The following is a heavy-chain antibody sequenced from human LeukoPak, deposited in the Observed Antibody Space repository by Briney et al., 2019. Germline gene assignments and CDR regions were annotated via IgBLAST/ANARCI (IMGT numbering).Heavy chain of an antibody. V-gene: IGHV3-7*01. J-gene: IGHJ4*02. Sequence: AGGSLRLSCAASAFTFSSYWMTWVRQAPGKGLEWVANIKQDGSEKYYVDSVKGRFTISRDNAKNSLYLQMNSLRAEDTAMYYCAREGGNSGYDLFDYWGQGTLVTVSS. CDR2: IKQDGSEK. CDR3: AREGGNSGYDLFDY. D-gene: IGHD5-12*01. CDR1: AFTFSSYW.